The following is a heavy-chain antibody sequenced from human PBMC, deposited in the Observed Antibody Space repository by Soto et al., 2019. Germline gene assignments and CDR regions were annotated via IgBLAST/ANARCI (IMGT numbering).Heavy chain of an antibody. Sequence: GGSLRLSCAASGFTFSSYAMSWVRQAPGKGLEWVSAISGSGGSTYYADSVKGRFTISRDNSKNRLYLQMNSLRAEDTAVYYCATRYCSSTSCYPLDVWGKGTTVTVSS. J-gene: IGHJ6*04. D-gene: IGHD2-2*01. CDR3: ATRYCSSTSCYPLDV. CDR2: ISGSGGST. CDR1: GFTFSSYA. V-gene: IGHV3-23*01.